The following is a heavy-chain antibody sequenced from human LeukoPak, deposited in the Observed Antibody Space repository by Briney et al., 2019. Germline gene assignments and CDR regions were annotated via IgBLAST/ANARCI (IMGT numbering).Heavy chain of an antibody. CDR1: GGSISSGTCY. CDR3: ARSYYYDSSGSKDAFDI. J-gene: IGHJ3*02. D-gene: IGHD3-22*01. V-gene: IGHV4-61*02. Sequence: SESLSLTCTVSGGSISSGTCYWNWIRQPAGKGLEWIGRIYTSGSTNYNPSLKSRVTISVDTSKNQFSLKLSSVTAADTAVDYCARSYYYDSSGSKDAFDIWGQGKIVTVSS. CDR2: IYTSGST.